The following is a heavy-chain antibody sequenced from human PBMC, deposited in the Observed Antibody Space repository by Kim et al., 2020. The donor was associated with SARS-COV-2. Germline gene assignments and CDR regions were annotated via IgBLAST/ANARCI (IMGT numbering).Heavy chain of an antibody. CDR1: GFSSSTYW. Sequence: GGSLRLSCAAYGFSSSTYWINWVRQPAGKGLEWVSRISGAGSITHYADSVKGRFTMSRDSAENTLYLQMNSLSAEDTAVYYCARGMFRDVFDVWGQGTTVSVSS. CDR2: ISGAGSIT. CDR3: ARGMFRDVFDV. J-gene: IGHJ6*02. V-gene: IGHV3-74*01. D-gene: IGHD3-10*02.